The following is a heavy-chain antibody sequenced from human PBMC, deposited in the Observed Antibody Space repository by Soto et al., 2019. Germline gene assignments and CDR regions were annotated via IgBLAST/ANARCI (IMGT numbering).Heavy chain of an antibody. Sequence: PGGSLRLSCVASGLPVAGSYMAWVRQAPGKGLEWASVIYNDGTTYYSQSVEGRFTISRDTSKNTLYLQMDRLRDEDTAVYYCVRPLPSGQTHARDVWGQGXTVTV. CDR3: VRPLPSGQTHARDV. V-gene: IGHV3-53*01. CDR2: IYNDGTT. J-gene: IGHJ6*02. CDR1: GLPVAGSY. D-gene: IGHD3-10*01.